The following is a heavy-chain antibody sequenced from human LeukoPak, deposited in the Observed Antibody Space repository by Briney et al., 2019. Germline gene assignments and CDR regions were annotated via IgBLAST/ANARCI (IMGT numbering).Heavy chain of an antibody. CDR3: ARGGPIYSSSWYWFDP. Sequence: SETLSLTCAVYGGSFSGYYWSWIRQPPGKGLEWIGEINHSGSTNYNPSLKSRVTISVDTSKNQFSLKLSSVTAADTAVYYCARGGPIYSSSWYWFDPWGQGTLVTVSP. D-gene: IGHD6-13*01. CDR1: GGSFSGYY. V-gene: IGHV4-34*01. J-gene: IGHJ5*02. CDR2: INHSGST.